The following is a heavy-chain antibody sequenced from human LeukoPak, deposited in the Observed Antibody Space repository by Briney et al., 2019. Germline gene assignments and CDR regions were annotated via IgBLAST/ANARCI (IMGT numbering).Heavy chain of an antibody. Sequence: GGSLRLSCAASGFTFGDWYMSWIRQAPGKRLEWVSYISSVVDSGRTIYYADSVKGRFTISRDNAKNSLYLQMNSLRDEDTAVYYCARGHYGMDVWGQGTTVIVSS. CDR3: ARGHYGMDV. J-gene: IGHJ6*02. CDR1: GFTFGDWY. CDR2: ISSVVDSGRTI. V-gene: IGHV3-11*01.